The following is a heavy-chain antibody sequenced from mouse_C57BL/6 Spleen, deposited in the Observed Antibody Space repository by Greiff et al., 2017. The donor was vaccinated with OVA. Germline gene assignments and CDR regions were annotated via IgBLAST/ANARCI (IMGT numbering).Heavy chain of an antibody. CDR2: IHPSDSDT. CDR1: GYTFTSYW. D-gene: IGHD3-1*01. Sequence: QVQLQQPGAELVKPGASVKVSCKASGYTFTSYWMHWVKQRPGQGLEWIGRIHPSDSDTNYTQKFKGKATLTVDKSSSTAYMQLSSLTSEDSAVYDCAICPGSGYGMDYWGQGNSGTVSS. CDR3: AICPGSGYGMDY. J-gene: IGHJ4*01. V-gene: IGHV1-74*01.